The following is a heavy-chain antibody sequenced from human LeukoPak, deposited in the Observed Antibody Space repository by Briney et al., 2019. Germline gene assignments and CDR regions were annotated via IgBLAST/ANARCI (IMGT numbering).Heavy chain of an antibody. CDR2: IYHSGST. CDR1: GGSISSGGYY. CDR3: ARDVGATGLDY. D-gene: IGHD1-26*01. V-gene: IGHV4-30-2*01. Sequence: SETLSLTCTVSGGSISSGGYYWSWIRQPPGKGLEWIGYIYHSGSTYYNPSLKSRVTISVDTSKNQFSLKLSSVTAADTAVYYCARDVGATGLDYWGQGTLVTVSS. J-gene: IGHJ4*02.